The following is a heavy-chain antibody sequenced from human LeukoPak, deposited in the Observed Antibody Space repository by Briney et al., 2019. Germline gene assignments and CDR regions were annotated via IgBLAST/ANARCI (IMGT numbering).Heavy chain of an antibody. Sequence: GGSLRLSCASSGFTFSSTYMSWVRQAPGKGLEWVSVIYNIGRTYYADSVQGRFTISRDSDKNTLYLQMNSLRAEDTAIYYCARDRSSGWYLGVGMDVWGQGTTVTVSS. D-gene: IGHD6-19*01. V-gene: IGHV3-66*01. CDR2: IYNIGRT. CDR3: ARDRSSGWYLGVGMDV. J-gene: IGHJ6*02. CDR1: GFTFSSTY.